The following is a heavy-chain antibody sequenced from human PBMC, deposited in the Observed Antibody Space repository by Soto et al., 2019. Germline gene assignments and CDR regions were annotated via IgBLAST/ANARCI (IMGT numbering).Heavy chain of an antibody. Sequence: QVQLVESGGGVVQPGRSLRLSCAASGFTFSSYGMHWVRQAPGKGLEWVAVIWYDGSNKYYADSVKGRFTISRDNSKNTLYLQMNSLSAESTAVYYWSRESAYCSGGSCTYCFDPGGQGTLVTVSS. J-gene: IGHJ5*02. D-gene: IGHD2-15*01. CDR2: IWYDGSNK. CDR3: SRESAYCSGGSCTYCFDP. CDR1: GFTFSSYG. V-gene: IGHV3-33*01.